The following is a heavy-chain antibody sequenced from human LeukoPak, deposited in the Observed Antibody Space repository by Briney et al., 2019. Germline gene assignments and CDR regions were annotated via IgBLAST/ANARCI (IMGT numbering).Heavy chain of an antibody. J-gene: IGHJ4*02. CDR1: GFTFSDYY. CDR3: AREPSKQHLDI. CDR2: ISSSSTYT. Sequence: GSLRLSCEASGFTFSDYYMTWIRQAPGKGLEWVSYISSSSTYTNYADSVKGRFTISRDNAKNSLYLQMNSLRAEDTAVYYCAREPSKQHLDIWGQGTLVTVSS. V-gene: IGHV3-11*06. D-gene: IGHD6-13*01.